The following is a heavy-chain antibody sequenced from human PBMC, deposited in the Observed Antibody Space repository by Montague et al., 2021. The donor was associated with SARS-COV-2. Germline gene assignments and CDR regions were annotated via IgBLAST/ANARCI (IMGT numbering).Heavy chain of an antibody. D-gene: IGHD1-1*01. Sequence: SETLSLTCAVSGGSITGFSWSWVRQPAGKGLEWIGRVTTSGTTNYSPSLRSRVTMSVDTSKNQFSLNLNSVTAADTAIYYCARTPTRAFSLDSWGQGTLVTVSS. CDR1: GGSITGFS. CDR2: VTTSGTT. J-gene: IGHJ4*02. CDR3: ARTPTRAFSLDS. V-gene: IGHV4-4*07.